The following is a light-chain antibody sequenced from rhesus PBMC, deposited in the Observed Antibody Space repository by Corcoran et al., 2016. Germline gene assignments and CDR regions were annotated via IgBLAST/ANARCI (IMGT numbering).Light chain of an antibody. CDR1: QGISNN. CDR3: QHGYGTPLT. J-gene: IGKJ4*01. Sequence: DIQMTQSPSSLSASVGDTVTITCRASQGISNNLAWYQQKPGKVPKLLIYYASTLQSGGPSRFSVSGAGTDFTLTISSRQPEDFATYYCQHGYGTPLTFGGGTKVEIK. CDR2: YAS. V-gene: IGKV1S15*01.